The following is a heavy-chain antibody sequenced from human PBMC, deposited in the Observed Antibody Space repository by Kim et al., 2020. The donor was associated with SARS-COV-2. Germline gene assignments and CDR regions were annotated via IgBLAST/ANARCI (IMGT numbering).Heavy chain of an antibody. CDR3: AKAPDYGGAYYFDY. Sequence: ADSVKVRFTIAKDNSKNSLYLQTNSLRNEDTALYYCAKAPDYGGAYYFDYWGQGTLVTVSS. D-gene: IGHD3-16*01. V-gene: IGHV3-43*01. J-gene: IGHJ4*02.